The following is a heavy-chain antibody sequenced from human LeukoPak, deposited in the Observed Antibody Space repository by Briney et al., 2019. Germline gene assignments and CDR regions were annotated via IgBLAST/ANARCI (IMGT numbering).Heavy chain of an antibody. CDR1: GYIFTGYY. CDR2: INPNTGGT. D-gene: IGHD6-13*01. CDR3: ARGFIAAAGTWFDP. Sequence: ASVKVSCKASGYIFTGYYMHWVRQAPGQGLEWMGRINPNTGGTNYAQKFQGRVTMTRDTSISTVYMELSRLRSDDTAVYYCARGFIAAAGTWFDPWGQGTLVTVSS. J-gene: IGHJ5*02. V-gene: IGHV1-2*06.